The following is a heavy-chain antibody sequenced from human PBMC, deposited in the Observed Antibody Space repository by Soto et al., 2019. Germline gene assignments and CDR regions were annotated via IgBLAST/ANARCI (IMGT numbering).Heavy chain of an antibody. CDR1: GFTFDDYA. CDR3: AKDIGRELLPNAFDI. J-gene: IGHJ3*02. Sequence: EVQLVESGGGWVQPGRSLRLSCAASGFTFDDYAMHWVRQAPGKGLEWVSGISWNSGSIGYADSVKGRFTISRDNAKNSLYLQMNSLRAEDTDLYYCAKDIGRELLPNAFDIWGQGTMVTVSS. V-gene: IGHV3-9*01. D-gene: IGHD3-10*01. CDR2: ISWNSGSI.